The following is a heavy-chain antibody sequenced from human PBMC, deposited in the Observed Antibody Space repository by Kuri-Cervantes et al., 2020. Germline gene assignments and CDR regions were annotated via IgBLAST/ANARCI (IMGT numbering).Heavy chain of an antibody. Sequence: GGSLRLSCAASGFTFSNAWMSWVRQAPGKGLEWVGRIKSKTDGGTTDYAAPVKGRFTISRDDSKNTLYLQMYSLKTEDTAVYYCTTEIVVVPAAMGLDAFDIWGQGTMVTVSS. CDR1: GFTFSNAW. D-gene: IGHD2-2*01. CDR3: TTEIVVVPAAMGLDAFDI. V-gene: IGHV3-15*01. CDR2: IKSKTDGGTT. J-gene: IGHJ3*02.